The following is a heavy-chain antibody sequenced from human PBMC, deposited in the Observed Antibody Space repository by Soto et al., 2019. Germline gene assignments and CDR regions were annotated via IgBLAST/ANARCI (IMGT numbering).Heavy chain of an antibody. Sequence: QVQLVESGGGVVQPGRSLRLSCAASGFTFSSYAMNWVRQAPGKGLEWVAVISYDGSKKYYADSVKGRFTISRDNSKNKLYLQTNSLRAEDTAVYYFARGSPGYSYGVNWFDPWGQGTLVTVSS. V-gene: IGHV3-30-3*01. CDR1: GFTFSSYA. CDR2: ISYDGSKK. CDR3: ARGSPGYSYGVNWFDP. J-gene: IGHJ5*02. D-gene: IGHD5-18*01.